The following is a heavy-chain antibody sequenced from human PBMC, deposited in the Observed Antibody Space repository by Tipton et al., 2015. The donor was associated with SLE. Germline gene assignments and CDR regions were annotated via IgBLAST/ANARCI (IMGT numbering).Heavy chain of an antibody. J-gene: IGHJ6*02. Sequence: TLSLTCTVSGGSISSYYWSWIRQPPGKGLEWIGYIYYSGSTNYNPSLKSRVTISIDTSKKQFSLKLSSVTAADTAVYYCARGRGNSSGWGKYYYYGMDVWGQGTTVTVSS. D-gene: IGHD6-19*01. CDR3: ARGRGNSSGWGKYYYYGMDV. CDR2: IYYSGST. CDR1: GGSISSYY. V-gene: IGHV4-59*12.